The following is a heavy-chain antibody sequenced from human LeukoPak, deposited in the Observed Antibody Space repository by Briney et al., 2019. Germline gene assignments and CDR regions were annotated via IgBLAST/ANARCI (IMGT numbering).Heavy chain of an antibody. Sequence: GGSLRLSCAASGFTFSSSWMGWARQAPGKGLEWVANIKEDGSWKHYAVSVQGRFTISRDNAKNSLYLQMNSLRAEDTAVYYCAKGKDCWGQGTLVTVSS. CDR3: AKGKDC. J-gene: IGHJ4*02. CDR1: GFTFSSSW. V-gene: IGHV3-7*01. CDR2: IKEDGSWK.